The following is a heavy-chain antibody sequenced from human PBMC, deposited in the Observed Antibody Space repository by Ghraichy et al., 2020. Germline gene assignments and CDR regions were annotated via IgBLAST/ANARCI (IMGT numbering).Heavy chain of an antibody. J-gene: IGHJ4*02. CDR1: GFTLSSHW. D-gene: IGHD6-13*01. CDR2: IHPDGSDT. Sequence: GGSLRLSCAVSGFTLSSHWMHWVRQAPGKGLVWVSRIHPDGSDTTYADSVKGRFTISRDNAENMVYRQMNSLRAEDAAVYYCVRDRTVAGTGPHFDYWGQGTLVTVSS. V-gene: IGHV3-74*01. CDR3: VRDRTVAGTGPHFDY.